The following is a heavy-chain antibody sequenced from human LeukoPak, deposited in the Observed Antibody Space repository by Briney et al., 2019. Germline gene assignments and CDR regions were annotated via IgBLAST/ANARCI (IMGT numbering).Heavy chain of an antibody. D-gene: IGHD6-19*01. Sequence: GGSLRLSCAASGFTFSSYWMNWVRQAPGKGLEWVSSISGGGAETYYADSVKGRFTISRDNSKDTLYLRMNSLTAEDTAVYYCAKVHRSIAVAGNWFDPWGQGTLVTVSS. CDR2: ISGGGAET. CDR3: AKVHRSIAVAGNWFDP. CDR1: GFTFSSYW. J-gene: IGHJ5*02. V-gene: IGHV3-23*01.